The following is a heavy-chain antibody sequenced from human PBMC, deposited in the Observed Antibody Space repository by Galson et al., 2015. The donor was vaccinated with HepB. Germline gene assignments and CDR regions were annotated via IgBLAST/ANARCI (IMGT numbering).Heavy chain of an antibody. CDR2: ISYTGSYT. D-gene: IGHD4-17*01. CDR1: GFTVRGNY. V-gene: IGHV3-30*03. CDR3: VRPRGAGAGDYQNWYFDL. J-gene: IGHJ2*01. Sequence: SLRLSCAASGFTVRGNYMTWVRQAPGKGLEWVAVISYTGSYTGYADFGRGRFTISRDNSKNALYLQMNSLRVEDTALYYCVRPRGAGAGDYQNWYFDLWGRGTLVTVSS.